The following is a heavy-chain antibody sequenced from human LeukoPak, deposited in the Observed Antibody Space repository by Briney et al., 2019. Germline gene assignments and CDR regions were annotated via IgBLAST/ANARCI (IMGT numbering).Heavy chain of an antibody. Sequence: GGSLRLSCAVSGFTFSNYVMSWVRQAPGEGLEWVSGLSGGGGSTYYVDSVKGRFTISRDNSKNTLYLQMNSLRAEDTAIYYCARTGYCSSTSCSAGFDPWGQGTLVTVSS. CDR1: GFTFSNYV. J-gene: IGHJ5*02. CDR2: LSGGGGST. CDR3: ARTGYCSSTSCSAGFDP. V-gene: IGHV3-23*01. D-gene: IGHD2-2*01.